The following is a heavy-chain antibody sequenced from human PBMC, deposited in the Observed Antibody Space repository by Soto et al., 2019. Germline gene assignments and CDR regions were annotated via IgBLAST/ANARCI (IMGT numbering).Heavy chain of an antibody. D-gene: IGHD2-15*01. CDR2: IIPIFGTA. CDR1: GGTFSSYA. V-gene: IGHV1-69*01. Sequence: QVQLVQSGAEVKKPGSSVKVSCKASGGTFSSYAISWVRQAPGQGLEWMGGIIPIFGTANYAQKFQGRVTITADESTSTAYMELSSLRSDDTAVYYCARVVYCSGGSCYSLSGAFDIWGQGTMVTVSS. CDR3: ARVVYCSGGSCYSLSGAFDI. J-gene: IGHJ3*02.